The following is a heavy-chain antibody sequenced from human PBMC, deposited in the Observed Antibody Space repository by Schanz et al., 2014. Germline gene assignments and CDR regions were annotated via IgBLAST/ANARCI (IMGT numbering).Heavy chain of an antibody. D-gene: IGHD3-9*01. CDR3: AKAEYDMLIDSYARLEP. V-gene: IGHV1-18*01. CDR1: GYTFTTYA. CDR2: ISVYTGNT. J-gene: IGHJ5*02. Sequence: SCKASGYTFTTYAMSWVRQAPGQGLEWVGWISVYTGNTKYGQKVQGRVTMTADTSKNTAYMELRRLRSDDTAVYYCAKAEYDMLIDSYARLEPRGQGTLXTVAS.